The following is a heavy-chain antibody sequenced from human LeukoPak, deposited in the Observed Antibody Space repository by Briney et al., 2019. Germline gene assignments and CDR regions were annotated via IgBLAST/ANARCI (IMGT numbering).Heavy chain of an antibody. CDR3: ARGRDHGGAFDI. J-gene: IGHJ3*02. CDR1: GGSVSSSSYY. D-gene: IGHD1-14*01. CDR2: IYTSGST. Sequence: SETLSLTCTVSGGSVSSSSYYWAWSRQPPGKGLEWIGRIYTSGSTNYNPSLKSRVTMSVDTSKNQFSLKLSSVTAADTAVYYCARGRDHGGAFDIWGQGTMVTVSS. V-gene: IGHV4-61*05.